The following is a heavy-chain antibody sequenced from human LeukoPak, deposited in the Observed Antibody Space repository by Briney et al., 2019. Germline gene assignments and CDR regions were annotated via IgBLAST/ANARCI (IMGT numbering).Heavy chain of an antibody. CDR3: AREKTVLHYYFGMDV. J-gene: IGHJ6*02. CDR1: GGSFSPYY. Sequence: PSETLSLTCNVSGGSFSPYYWSWVRQPAGKGLEWLGRIYASGSASSGGSTNYNPSLKIRVSLSIVTSKKQFFLRLNSVTAADTAVYYCAREKTVLHYYFGMDVWGQGTTVTVSS. V-gene: IGHV4-4*07. CDR2: IYASGSASSGGST. D-gene: IGHD4-17*01.